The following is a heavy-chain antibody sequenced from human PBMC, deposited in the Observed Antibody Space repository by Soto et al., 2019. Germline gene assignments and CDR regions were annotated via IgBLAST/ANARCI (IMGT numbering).Heavy chain of an antibody. CDR2: ISTYSGNT. CDR3: ARPNYDSSGYYSTHNWFDP. V-gene: IGHV1-18*01. J-gene: IGHJ5*02. CDR1: GYSFTNYG. Sequence: QVQLVQSGAEVKKPGASVKVSCKASGYSFTNYGISWVRQAPGQGLEWMGWISTYSGNTNYAQKFQGRVTMSPDTSTSTAYMDLRSLRSDDTAVYYCARPNYDSSGYYSTHNWFDPWGQGTLVTVSS. D-gene: IGHD3-22*01.